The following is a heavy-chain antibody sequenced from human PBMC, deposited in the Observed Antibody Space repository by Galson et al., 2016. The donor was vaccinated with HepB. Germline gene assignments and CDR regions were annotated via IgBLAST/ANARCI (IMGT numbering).Heavy chain of an antibody. D-gene: IGHD6-19*01. Sequence: SLRLSCAASGFTVNSYGMSWVRQAPGKGLEWVSYICSSTTTRYYAGSVQGRFTISRDNARNSLYLEMNSLRHEDTAVYYCARARTAVAAIIAMFSHRGPHNAMDVWGQGTTVTVTS. J-gene: IGHJ6*02. V-gene: IGHV3-48*02. CDR1: GFTVNSYG. CDR2: ICSSTTTR. CDR3: ARARTAVAAIIAMFSHRGPHNAMDV.